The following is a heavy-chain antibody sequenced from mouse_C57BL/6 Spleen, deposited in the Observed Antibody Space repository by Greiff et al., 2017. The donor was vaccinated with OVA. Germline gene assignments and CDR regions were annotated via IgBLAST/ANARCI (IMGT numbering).Heavy chain of an antibody. CDR3: ARGPWTAQATLYYLDD. J-gene: IGHJ2*01. V-gene: IGHV1-9*01. CDR2: ILPGSGST. CDR1: GYTFTGYW. Sequence: VQLQQSGAELMKPGASVKLSCKATGYTFTGYWIEWVKQRPGHGLEWIGEILPGSGSTNYNEKFKGKATFTADTSSNTAYMQLSSLTTEDSAIYYCARGPWTAQATLYYLDDWGRGTTLTVSS. D-gene: IGHD3-2*02.